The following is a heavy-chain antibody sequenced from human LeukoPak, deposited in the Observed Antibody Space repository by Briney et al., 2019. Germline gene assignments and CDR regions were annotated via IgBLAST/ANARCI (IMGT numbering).Heavy chain of an antibody. CDR1: GGSISSGSYY. Sequence: SETLSPTCTVSGGSISSGSYYWSWIRQPAGKGLEWIGRIYTSGSTNYNPSLKSRVTISVDTSKNQFSLKLSSVTAADTAVYYCARADFWSGTYAFDIWGQGTMVTVSS. V-gene: IGHV4-61*02. CDR3: ARADFWSGTYAFDI. CDR2: IYTSGST. J-gene: IGHJ3*02. D-gene: IGHD3-3*01.